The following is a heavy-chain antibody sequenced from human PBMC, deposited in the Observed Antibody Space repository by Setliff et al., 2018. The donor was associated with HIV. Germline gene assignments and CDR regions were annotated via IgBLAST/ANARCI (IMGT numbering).Heavy chain of an antibody. CDR2: IHWNDAN. Sequence: SGPTLVNPTQTLTLTCTFSGFSLTTSGVGVGWIRQPPGKALEWLAVIHWNDANHYNPSLKTRLSITKDTSKNQMVLTMTNMDPVDTATYYCVHRVVWGGLDVWGQGTTVTVS. CDR3: VHRVVWGGLDV. CDR1: GFSLTTSGVG. J-gene: IGHJ6*02. V-gene: IGHV2-5*01. D-gene: IGHD2-8*02.